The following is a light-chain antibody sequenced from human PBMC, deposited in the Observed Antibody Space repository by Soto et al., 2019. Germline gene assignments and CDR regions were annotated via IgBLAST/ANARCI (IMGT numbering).Light chain of an antibody. J-gene: IGLJ1*01. CDR2: SNN. Sequence: QSVLTHPPSASGTPGQRVTLSCSGSRSNIGSNYVYWYQHLPGTAPKLLIHSNNQRPSGVPDRFSGSKSGTSASLAISGLRSEDEADYYCAAWDDSLSALYVFGTGTKVTV. CDR1: RSNIGSNY. CDR3: AAWDDSLSALYV. V-gene: IGLV1-47*02.